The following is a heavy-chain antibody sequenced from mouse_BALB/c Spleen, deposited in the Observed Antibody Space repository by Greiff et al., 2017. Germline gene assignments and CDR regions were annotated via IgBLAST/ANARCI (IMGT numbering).Heavy chain of an antibody. CDR1: GFTFSSFG. Sequence: EVKLMESGGGLVQPGGSRKLSCAASGFTFSSFGMHWVRQAPEKGLEWVAYISSGSSTIYYADTVKGRFTISRDNPKNTLFLQMTSLRSEDTAMYYCATSYYYGSSPWFAYWGQGTLVTVSA. D-gene: IGHD1-1*01. V-gene: IGHV5-17*02. CDR2: ISSGSSTI. CDR3: ATSYYYGSSPWFAY. J-gene: IGHJ3*01.